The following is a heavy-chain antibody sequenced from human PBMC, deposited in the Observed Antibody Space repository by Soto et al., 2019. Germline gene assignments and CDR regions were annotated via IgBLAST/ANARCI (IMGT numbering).Heavy chain of an antibody. Sequence: GSLRLSCAASGFTFSSYGMHWVRQAPGKGLEWVAVISYDGSNKYYADSVKGRFTISRDNSKNTLYLQMNSLRAEDTAVYYCAKFTGDFDYWGQGTLVTVSS. J-gene: IGHJ4*02. CDR2: ISYDGSNK. V-gene: IGHV3-30*18. D-gene: IGHD3-10*01. CDR1: GFTFSSYG. CDR3: AKFTGDFDY.